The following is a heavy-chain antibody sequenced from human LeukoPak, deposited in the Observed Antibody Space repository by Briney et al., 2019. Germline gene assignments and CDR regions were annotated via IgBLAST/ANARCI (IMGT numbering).Heavy chain of an antibody. CDR1: GYTFTSYG. J-gene: IGHJ4*02. V-gene: IGHV1-18*01. D-gene: IGHD2-21*02. CDR2: ISAYNGNT. CDR3: ASLATEYCGGDCPFDY. Sequence: ASVKVSCKASGYTFTSYGISWVRQAPGQGLEWMGWISAYNGNTNYAQKLQGRVTMTTDTSTSTAYMELRSLRSDDTAVYYCASLATEYCGGDCPFDYWGQGTLVTVSS.